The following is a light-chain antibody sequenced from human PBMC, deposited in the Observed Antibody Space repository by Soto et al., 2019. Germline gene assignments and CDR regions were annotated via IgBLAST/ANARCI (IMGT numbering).Light chain of an antibody. CDR2: KAS. J-gene: IGKJ4*01. CDR3: QQYNSYSALT. V-gene: IGKV1-5*03. Sequence: DIQMTQSPATLSASVGDRVTITCRASQSISSWLAWYQQKPGKAPKLLIYKASSLESGGPSRFSGSGSGTAFTLTIISLQPDEFATYYCQQYNSYSALTFGGGTKVEIK. CDR1: QSISSW.